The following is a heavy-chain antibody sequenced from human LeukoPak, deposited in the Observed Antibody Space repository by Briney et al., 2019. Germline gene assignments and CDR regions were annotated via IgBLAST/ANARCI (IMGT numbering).Heavy chain of an antibody. Sequence: SVKVSCKASGGTFSSYAISWVRQAPGQGLEWMGRIIPIFGIANYAQKFQGRVTITADKSTSTAYMELSSLRSEDTAVYYCARVNFLCVGESKNGMDVWGQGTTVTVSS. J-gene: IGHJ6*02. V-gene: IGHV1-69*04. D-gene: IGHD3-10*01. CDR3: ARVNFLCVGESKNGMDV. CDR2: IIPIFGIA. CDR1: GGTFSSYA.